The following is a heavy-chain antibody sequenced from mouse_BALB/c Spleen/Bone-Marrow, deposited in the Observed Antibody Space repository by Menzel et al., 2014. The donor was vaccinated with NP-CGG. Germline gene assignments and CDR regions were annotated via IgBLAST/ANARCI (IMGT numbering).Heavy chain of an antibody. CDR3: ARPHYYGYGY. V-gene: IGHV1S29*02. CDR1: GYTFTDYN. Sequence: EVQLQQSEPELVKPGASVKISCKASGYTFTDYNMHWVKQRHGKSLEWIGYIYPYNGVTGYNQKFKSKATLTVDNSSTTAFMERRSLTSEDAAFYYCARPHYYGYGYWVEGSTLTVSS. CDR2: IYPYNGVT. J-gene: IGHJ2*01. D-gene: IGHD1-2*01.